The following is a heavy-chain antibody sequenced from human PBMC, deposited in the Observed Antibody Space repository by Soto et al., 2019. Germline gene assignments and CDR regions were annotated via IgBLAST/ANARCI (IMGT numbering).Heavy chain of an antibody. Sequence: GGSLRLSCAASGFTVSSNYMSWVRQAPGKGPEWVSVIYSGGSTYYADSVKGRFTISRDNSKNTLYLQMNSLRAEDTAVYYCALSVSWSGYRTDLPFDYWGQGTLVTVSS. V-gene: IGHV3-53*01. CDR2: IYSGGST. J-gene: IGHJ4*02. CDR3: ALSVSWSGYRTDLPFDY. CDR1: GFTVSSNY. D-gene: IGHD3-3*01.